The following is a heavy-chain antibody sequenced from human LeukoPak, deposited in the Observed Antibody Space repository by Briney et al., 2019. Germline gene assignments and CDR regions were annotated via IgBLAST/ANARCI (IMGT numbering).Heavy chain of an antibody. J-gene: IGHJ4*02. V-gene: IGHV4-4*02. CDR1: GGSITTTNF. CDR3: ARGPPTEYYGSGGYYYFDY. Sequence: SGTLSLTCGVSGGSITTTNFWSWVRQPPGGGLEWIGEISLRGRTQYNPSLKSRVAISLGTSKNQFSLKLSSVTAADTAVYYCARGPPTEYYGSGGYYYFDYWGQGTLVTVSS. D-gene: IGHD3-22*01. CDR2: ISLRGRT.